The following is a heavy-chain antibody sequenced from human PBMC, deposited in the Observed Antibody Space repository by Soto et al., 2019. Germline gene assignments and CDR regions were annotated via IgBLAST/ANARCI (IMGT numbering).Heavy chain of an antibody. CDR3: ARDKITGLFDY. CDR2: IYYSGST. J-gene: IGHJ4*02. D-gene: IGHD2-8*02. CDR1: GGSISSGDSY. Sequence: LSLTCSVSGGSISSGDSYWSWIRQPPGKGLEWIGYIYYSGSTYYNPSLKSRVTISVDTSKNQFSLKLTSVTAADTAVYYCARDKITGLFDYWGQGTLVTVSS. V-gene: IGHV4-30-4*01.